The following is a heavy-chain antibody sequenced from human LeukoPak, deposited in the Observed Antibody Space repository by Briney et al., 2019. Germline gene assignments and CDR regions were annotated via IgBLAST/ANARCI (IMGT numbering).Heavy chain of an antibody. CDR3: ARRAYSSSSFDY. CDR1: GGSISSGNHF. D-gene: IGHD6-6*01. J-gene: IGHJ4*02. Sequence: NPSETLSLTCTVSGGSISSGNHFWGWIRQPPGKGLEWIGIIYYSGRTYLNPSLKSRVTISVDTSKNQFSLKLSSVTAADTAVYYCARRAYSSSSFDYWGQGTLVTVSS. CDR2: IYYSGRT. V-gene: IGHV4-39*01.